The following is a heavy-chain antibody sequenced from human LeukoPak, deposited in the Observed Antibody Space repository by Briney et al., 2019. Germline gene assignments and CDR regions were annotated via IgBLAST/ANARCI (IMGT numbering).Heavy chain of an antibody. CDR3: AREKLLWFGDPPDY. CDR1: GYTFTSYG. V-gene: IGHV1-18*01. CDR2: ISAYNGNT. J-gene: IGHJ4*02. D-gene: IGHD3-10*01. Sequence: ASVKVSCKASGYTFTSYGISWVRQAPGQGLEGMGWISAYNGNTNYAQKLQGRVTMTTDTSTSTAYMELRSLRSDDTAVYYCAREKLLWFGDPPDYWGQGTLVTVSS.